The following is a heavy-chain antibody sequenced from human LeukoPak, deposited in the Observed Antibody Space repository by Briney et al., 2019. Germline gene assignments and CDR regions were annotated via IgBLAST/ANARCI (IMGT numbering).Heavy chain of an antibody. V-gene: IGHV1-2*02. J-gene: IGHJ5*02. CDR2: INPNSGGT. CDR3: ARAPADIVVVPAALNWFDP. CDR1: GYTFTGYY. Sequence: GASVKVSCKASGYTFTGYYMHWVRQAPGQGLEWMGWINPNSGGTNYAQKFQGRVTMTRDTSISTAYMELSRLRSDDTAVYYCARAPADIVVVPAALNWFDPWGQGTLVTVSS. D-gene: IGHD2-2*01.